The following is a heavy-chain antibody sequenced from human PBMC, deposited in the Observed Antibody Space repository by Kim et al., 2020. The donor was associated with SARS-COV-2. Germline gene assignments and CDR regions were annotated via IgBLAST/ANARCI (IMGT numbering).Heavy chain of an antibody. J-gene: IGHJ4*02. CDR3: TTDGGGY. V-gene: IGHV3-15*01. D-gene: IGHD3-16*01. CDR2: DGETT. Sequence: DGETTDYAAPVKGRLTISRDDSKNTLYLQMNSLKTEDTAVYYCTTDGGGYWGQGTLVTISS.